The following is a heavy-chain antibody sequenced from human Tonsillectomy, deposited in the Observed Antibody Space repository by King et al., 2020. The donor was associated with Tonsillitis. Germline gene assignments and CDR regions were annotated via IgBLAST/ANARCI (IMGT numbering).Heavy chain of an antibody. J-gene: IGHJ4*02. CDR1: GFIFTTSW. V-gene: IGHV5-51*01. Sequence: QLVQSGAEVKKPGETLRISCKGSGFIFTTSWIAWVRHMPGKGLDWMGIIYPGDSDTRYSPAFQGRITISADKSITTAYLQWSSLKASDSAMYYCVRQGASRGVIDSWGQGTLVTVSS. D-gene: IGHD2-2*01. CDR2: IYPGDSDT. CDR3: VRQGASRGVIDS.